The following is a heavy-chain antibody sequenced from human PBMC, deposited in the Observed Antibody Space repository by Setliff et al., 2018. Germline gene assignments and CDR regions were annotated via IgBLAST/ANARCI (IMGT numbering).Heavy chain of an antibody. CDR2: IYTSWSS. Sequence: SETLSLTCTVSGGSISSASYYWSWIRQPAGKGLEWIGHIYTSWSSNYNPSLKSRVTMSVDTSKNQFSLKLSSVTAADTAVYYCARGRAGHSGHWGQGTLVTVSS. J-gene: IGHJ4*02. D-gene: IGHD6-19*01. CDR1: GGSISSASYY. CDR3: ARGRAGHSGH. V-gene: IGHV4-61*09.